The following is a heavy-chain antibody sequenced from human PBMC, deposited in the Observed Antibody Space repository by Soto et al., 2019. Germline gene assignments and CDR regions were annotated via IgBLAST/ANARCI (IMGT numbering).Heavy chain of an antibody. CDR2: IWYDGSNK. J-gene: IGHJ5*02. Sequence: GGSLRLSCAASGFTFSSYGMHWVRQAPGKGLEWVAVIWYDGSNKYYADSVKGRFTISRDNSKNTLYLQMNSLRAEDTAVYYCARDQRGIVVVPAAISYFDPWGQGTLVTVSS. CDR3: ARDQRGIVVVPAAISYFDP. CDR1: GFTFSSYG. V-gene: IGHV3-33*01. D-gene: IGHD2-2*01.